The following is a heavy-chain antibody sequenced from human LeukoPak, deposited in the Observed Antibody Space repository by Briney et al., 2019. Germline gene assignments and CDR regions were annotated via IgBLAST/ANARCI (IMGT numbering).Heavy chain of an antibody. Sequence: ASVKVSCKVSGYTLTELSMHLVRQAPGKGLEWMGGFDPEDGETIYAQKFQGRVTMTENTSTDTAYMELSSLRSEDTAVYYCATGIAVAGIDYWGKGTLVTASS. CDR3: ATGIAVAGIDY. D-gene: IGHD6-19*01. CDR1: GYTLTELS. J-gene: IGHJ4*02. CDR2: FDPEDGET. V-gene: IGHV1-24*01.